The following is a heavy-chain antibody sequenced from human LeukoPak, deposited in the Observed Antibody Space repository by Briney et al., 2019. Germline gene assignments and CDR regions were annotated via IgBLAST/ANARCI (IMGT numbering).Heavy chain of an antibody. D-gene: IGHD3/OR15-3a*01. V-gene: IGHV4-59*01. CDR1: GDSISHYY. J-gene: IGHJ3*02. CDR3: ARTWTPGGDAFGI. CDR2: IYHTGST. Sequence: SETLSLTCTVSGDSISHYYWTWVRQPPGRGLEWIAYIYHTGSTNYNPSLQSRVIISLDKSKNQLSLKLRTVTAAGTAVYYCARTWTPGGDAFGIWGQGTMVIVSS.